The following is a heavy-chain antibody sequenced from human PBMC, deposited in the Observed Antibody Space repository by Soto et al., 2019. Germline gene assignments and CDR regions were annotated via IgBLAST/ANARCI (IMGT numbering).Heavy chain of an antibody. J-gene: IGHJ5*02. Sequence: GGSLRLSCAASGFTFSSYSMNWVRQAPGKGLEWVSSISSSSSYIYYADSVKGRFTISRDNAKNSLYLQMNSLRAEDTAVYYCARDLGRMVKLNWFDPWGQGTLVTVSS. V-gene: IGHV3-21*01. CDR1: GFTFSSYS. CDR2: ISSSSSYI. D-gene: IGHD5-18*01. CDR3: ARDLGRMVKLNWFDP.